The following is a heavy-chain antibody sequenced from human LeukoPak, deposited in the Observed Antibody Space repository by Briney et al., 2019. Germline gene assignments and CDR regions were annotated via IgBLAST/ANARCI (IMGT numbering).Heavy chain of an antibody. CDR3: ARFGLGKHIEVAGIPFDI. J-gene: IGHJ3*02. Sequence: ASVKVSCKASGYTFTSYGISWVRQAPGQGLEWMGWISAYSGNTNYAQKLQGRVTMTTDTSTSTAYMELRSLRSDDTAVYHCARFGLGKHIEVAGIPFDIWGQGTMVTVSS. CDR2: ISAYSGNT. CDR1: GYTFTSYG. V-gene: IGHV1-18*01. D-gene: IGHD6-19*01.